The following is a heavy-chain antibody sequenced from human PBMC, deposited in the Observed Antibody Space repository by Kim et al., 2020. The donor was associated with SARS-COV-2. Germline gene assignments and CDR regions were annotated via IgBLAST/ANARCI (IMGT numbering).Heavy chain of an antibody. J-gene: IGHJ5*02. Sequence: GESLKISCKGSGYSFTSYWISWVRQMPGKGLELMGRIDPSDSYTNYSPSFQGHVTISADKSISTAYLQWSSLKASDTAMYYCARHGIAAAGTWWFDPWGQGTLVTVSS. D-gene: IGHD6-13*01. CDR1: GYSFTSYW. V-gene: IGHV5-10-1*01. CDR2: IDPSDSYT. CDR3: ARHGIAAAGTWWFDP.